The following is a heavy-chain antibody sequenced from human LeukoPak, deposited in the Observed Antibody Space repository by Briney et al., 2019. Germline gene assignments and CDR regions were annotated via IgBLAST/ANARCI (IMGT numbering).Heavy chain of an antibody. V-gene: IGHV3-73*01. CDR1: GFMFSGSP. D-gene: IGHD3-10*01. Sequence: GGSLRLSCAASGFMFSGSPMHWVRQASGKGLEWVGHIRSKANNYATIYAASVKGRFTISRDDSKNTAYLQMNSLKTEDTAVYYCARPSQYGSGTDYYFDSWGQGTLVTVSS. CDR3: ARPSQYGSGTDYYFDS. CDR2: IRSKANNYAT. J-gene: IGHJ4*02.